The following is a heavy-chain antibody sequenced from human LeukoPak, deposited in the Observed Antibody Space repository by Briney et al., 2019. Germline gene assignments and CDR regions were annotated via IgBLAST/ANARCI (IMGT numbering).Heavy chain of an antibody. D-gene: IGHD6-6*01. V-gene: IGHV3-30*02. CDR1: GFTFSSYG. Sequence: GGSLRLSCAASGFTFSSYGMHWVRQAPGKGLEWVAFIRYDGSNKYYADSVKGRFTISRDNSKNTLYLQMNSLRAEDTAVYYCAASYSSSAEFDYWGQGTLVTVSS. CDR2: IRYDGSNK. CDR3: AASYSSSAEFDY. J-gene: IGHJ4*02.